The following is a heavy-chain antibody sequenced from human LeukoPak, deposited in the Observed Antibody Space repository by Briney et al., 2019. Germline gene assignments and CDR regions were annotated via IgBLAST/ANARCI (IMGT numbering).Heavy chain of an antibody. Sequence: GGSLRLSCAASGFTFSSYSVNWVRQAPGKGLEWVAFIRNDGSKKYDADSVKGRFTISRDDSKNTLYLQMNSLRAEDTAVYYCARDKGDWNYGGGAFDYWGQGTLVTVSS. V-gene: IGHV3-30*02. J-gene: IGHJ4*02. CDR1: GFTFSSYS. D-gene: IGHD1-7*01. CDR3: ARDKGDWNYGGGAFDY. CDR2: IRNDGSKK.